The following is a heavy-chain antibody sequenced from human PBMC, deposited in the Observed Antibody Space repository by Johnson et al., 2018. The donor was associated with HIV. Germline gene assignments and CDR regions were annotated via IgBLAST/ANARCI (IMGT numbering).Heavy chain of an antibody. V-gene: IGHV3-30*18. CDR1: GFSFRSYW. Sequence: VQLVESGGGLVQPGGSLRLSCVASGFSFRSYWMTWVRQAPGKGLEWVAVISYDGSNKYYAESVKGRFTISRDNSKNTLYLQMNSLRAEDTATYYCAKSPGKDNGGNSGGIDFWGQGTRVTVSS. D-gene: IGHD4-23*01. CDR3: AKSPGKDNGGNSGGIDF. CDR2: ISYDGSNK. J-gene: IGHJ3*01.